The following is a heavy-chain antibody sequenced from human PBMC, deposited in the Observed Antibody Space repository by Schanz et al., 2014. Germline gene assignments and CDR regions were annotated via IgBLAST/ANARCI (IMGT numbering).Heavy chain of an antibody. D-gene: IGHD2-21*01. V-gene: IGHV1-18*01. J-gene: IGHJ6*01. Sequence: EVRKPGASVKVSCKASGYIFGSHGMTWVRQAPGQGPELMGWINAHTGNTQYAQKFQGRVNMNIDTVTTTVHLELSRLRTDETASYSCARAHIATYHDAIPVALEIWREAYGGDV. CDR2: INAHTGNT. CDR3: ARAHIATYHDAIPVALEIWREAYGGDV. CDR1: GYIFGSHG.